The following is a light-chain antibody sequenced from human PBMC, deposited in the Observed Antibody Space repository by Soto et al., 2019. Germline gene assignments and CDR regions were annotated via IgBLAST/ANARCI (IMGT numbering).Light chain of an antibody. J-gene: IGLJ2*01. CDR2: EAS. Sequence: QAVVTQPASVSGSPGQSITISCTGTSSDVGTYSFVSWYQHHPGKAPKLMIFEASKRPSGVAIRFSGSKSGNTASLTISGLQAEDEADYYCCSYTSSTVVFGGGTKVTVL. V-gene: IGLV2-23*01. CDR1: SSDVGTYSF. CDR3: CSYTSSTVV.